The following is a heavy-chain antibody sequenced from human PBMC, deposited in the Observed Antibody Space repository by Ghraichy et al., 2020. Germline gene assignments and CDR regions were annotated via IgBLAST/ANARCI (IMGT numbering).Heavy chain of an antibody. CDR3: AKDQGDDFWSGYYYYYGMDV. CDR2: ISGSGGST. Sequence: LSLTCAASGFTFSSYAMSWVRQAPGKGLEWVSAISGSGGSTYYADSVKGRFTISRDNSKNTLYLQMNSLRAEDTAVYYCAKDQGDDFWSGYYYYYGMDVWGQGTTVTVSS. V-gene: IGHV3-23*01. J-gene: IGHJ6*02. D-gene: IGHD3-3*01. CDR1: GFTFSSYA.